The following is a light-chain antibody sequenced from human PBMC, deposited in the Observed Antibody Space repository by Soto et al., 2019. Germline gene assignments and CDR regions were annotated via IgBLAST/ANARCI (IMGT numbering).Light chain of an antibody. Sequence: EIVMAHSPATLSVSPGEIATLSCRGSQSVSSNLAWHQQKPVQAPRILMYDASTRATGISARFSGSGSGTEFTLTISSLQSEDFAVYYCQQYNKWTSRTFGQGTKVDNK. CDR2: DAS. CDR3: QQYNKWTSRT. V-gene: IGKV3-15*01. J-gene: IGKJ1*01. CDR1: QSVSSN.